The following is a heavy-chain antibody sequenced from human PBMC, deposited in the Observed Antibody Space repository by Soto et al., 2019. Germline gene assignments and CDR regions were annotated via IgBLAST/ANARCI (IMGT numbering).Heavy chain of an antibody. D-gene: IGHD2-15*01. CDR1: GYSFTSYW. CDR3: ARPYCSGGSCYSHAFDI. CDR2: IYPGDSDT. Sequence: PGASLKISCKGSGYSFTSYWSGWVRQMPGKGLEWMGIIYPGDSDTRYSPSFQGQVTISADKSISTAYLQWSSLKASDTAMYYCARPYCSGGSCYSHAFDIWGQGTMVTVSS. J-gene: IGHJ3*02. V-gene: IGHV5-51*01.